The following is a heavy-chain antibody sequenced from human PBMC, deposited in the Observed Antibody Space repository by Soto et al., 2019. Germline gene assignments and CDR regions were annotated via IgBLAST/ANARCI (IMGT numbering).Heavy chain of an antibody. CDR2: IYSTGTT. V-gene: IGHV3-53*01. D-gene: IGHD3-10*01. J-gene: IGHJ4*02. CDR3: AKDGRGSGSHYNSFGY. Sequence: EVQLVESGGGLIKPGGSLKLSCAASGLPVGNNYMSWVRQAPGKGLEWVSLIYSTGTTKYADSVKGRFTVSRDNAKNTLYLQMNSLRAEDTAVYYCAKDGRGSGSHYNSFGYWGQGTLVTVSS. CDR1: GLPVGNNY.